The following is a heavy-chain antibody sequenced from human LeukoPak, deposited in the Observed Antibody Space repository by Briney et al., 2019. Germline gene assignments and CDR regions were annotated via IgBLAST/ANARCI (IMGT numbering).Heavy chain of an antibody. J-gene: IGHJ6*03. Sequence: GESLRLSCAASGLTFSIYGMHWVRQAPGKGLEWVAVISYDGSNKYYVDSVKGRFTISRDNSKNTLYLQMNSLRAEDTAVYYCAKDWRSGYYDSSGYFVYYYYYMDVWGKGTTVTVSS. D-gene: IGHD3-22*01. CDR2: ISYDGSNK. V-gene: IGHV3-33*05. CDR1: GLTFSIYG. CDR3: AKDWRSGYYDSSGYFVYYYYYMDV.